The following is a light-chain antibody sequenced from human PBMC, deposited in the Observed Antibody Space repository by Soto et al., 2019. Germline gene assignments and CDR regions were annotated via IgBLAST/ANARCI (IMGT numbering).Light chain of an antibody. CDR1: SSDVGGYNY. J-gene: IGLJ3*02. V-gene: IGLV2-14*01. CDR3: SSYTTSGTPV. CDR2: EVS. Sequence: QSALTQPASVSGSPGQTITISCTGTSSDVGGYNYLSWYQQHPGKAPKVMIYEVSNRPSGVSNRFSGSKSGNTASLTISGLQAEDEADYFCSSYTTSGTPVFGGGTKLTDL.